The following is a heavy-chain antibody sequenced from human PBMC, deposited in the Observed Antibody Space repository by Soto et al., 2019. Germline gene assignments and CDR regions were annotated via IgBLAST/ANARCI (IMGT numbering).Heavy chain of an antibody. CDR1: GFTISTYA. CDR3: TKDVQSRITSFGVIITPFDY. J-gene: IGHJ4*02. D-gene: IGHD3-3*01. Sequence: GGSLRLSCEASGFTISTYAMSWVRQAPGKGMEWVSAISGSGGSTYYADPVKGRFTISRDNSKNTLYLQMNSLRAEDTAVYYCTKDVQSRITSFGVIITPFDYWGQGTLVTVSS. CDR2: ISGSGGST. V-gene: IGHV3-23*01.